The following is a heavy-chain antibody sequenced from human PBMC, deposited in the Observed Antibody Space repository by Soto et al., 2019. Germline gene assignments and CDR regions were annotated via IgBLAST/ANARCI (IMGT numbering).Heavy chain of an antibody. D-gene: IGHD3-3*01. CDR2: ISAYNGNT. CDR3: ARDLHRYYDFGSDQPWRLRPNYYYYDGMDV. CDR1: GYTFTSYG. Sequence: ASVKVSCKASGYTFTSYGISWVRQAPGQGLEWMGWISAYNGNTNYAQKLQGRVTMTTDTSTSTAYMELRSLRSDDTAVYYCARDLHRYYDFGSDQPWRLRPNYYYYDGMDVWGQGTTVTVSS. J-gene: IGHJ6*02. V-gene: IGHV1-18*04.